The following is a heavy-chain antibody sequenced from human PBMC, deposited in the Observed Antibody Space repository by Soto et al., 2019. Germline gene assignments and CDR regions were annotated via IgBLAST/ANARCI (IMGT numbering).Heavy chain of an antibody. Sequence: QVQLQESGPGLVKPSETLSLTCTVSVSGGSVSTGVHYWSWIRQPPGKGLEWIGYIYYSGSTNYSHSLKSRVTISVDTSKNQFSLKLTSVTAADTAVYYCARGYYSSWYWFDRWGRGTLVTVSS. CDR2: IYYSGST. D-gene: IGHD6-13*01. CDR3: ARGYYSSWYWFDR. CDR1: GGSVSTGVHY. J-gene: IGHJ2*01. V-gene: IGHV4-61*08.